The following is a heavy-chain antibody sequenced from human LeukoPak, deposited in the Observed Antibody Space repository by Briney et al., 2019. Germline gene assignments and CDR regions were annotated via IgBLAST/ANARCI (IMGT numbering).Heavy chain of an antibody. D-gene: IGHD3-16*01. Sequence: GGSLRLSCAASGFTFSSYWMSWVRQAPGKGLEWVANIKQDGSEKYYVDSVKGRFTISTDKVKNALDLETNSLRAEDTALYYSSSGRQLGCWGQGTLVTVSS. V-gene: IGHV3-7*03. CDR1: GFTFSSYW. J-gene: IGHJ4*02. CDR3: SSGRQLGC. CDR2: IKQDGSEK.